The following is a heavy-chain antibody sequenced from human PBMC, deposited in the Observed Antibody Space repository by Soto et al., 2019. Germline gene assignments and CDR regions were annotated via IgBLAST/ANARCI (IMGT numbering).Heavy chain of an antibody. CDR2: INHSGST. V-gene: IGHV4-34*01. Sequence: PSETLSLTCAVYGGSFSGYYWSWIRQPPGKGLEWIGEINHSGSTNYNPSHKSRVTISVDTSKNQFSLKLSSVTAADTAVYYCARTTYYYDSSGRPFDYWGQGTLVTVSS. D-gene: IGHD3-22*01. CDR1: GGSFSGYY. CDR3: ARTTYYYDSSGRPFDY. J-gene: IGHJ4*02.